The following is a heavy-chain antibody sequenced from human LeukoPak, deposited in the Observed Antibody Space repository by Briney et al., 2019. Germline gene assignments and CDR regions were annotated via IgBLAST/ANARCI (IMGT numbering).Heavy chain of an antibody. CDR2: IYYSGST. CDR3: ARARTGDRITMVRGVIFDY. Sequence: SETLSLTCTVSGGSISSYYWRWIRQPPGKGLEWIGYIYYSGSTNYNPSLKSRVSISVDTSKNQFSLKLSSVTAADTAVYYCARARTGDRITMVRGVIFDYWGQGTLVTVSS. V-gene: IGHV4-59*08. J-gene: IGHJ4*02. D-gene: IGHD3-10*01. CDR1: GGSISSYY.